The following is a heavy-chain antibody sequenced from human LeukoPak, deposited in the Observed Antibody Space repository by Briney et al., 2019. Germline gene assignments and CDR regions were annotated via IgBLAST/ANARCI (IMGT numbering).Heavy chain of an antibody. CDR2: LNWNGGST. J-gene: IGHJ6*03. V-gene: IGHV3-20*04. CDR1: GFTFNDYG. Sequence: GGSLRLSCAASGFTFNDYGMTWVRQAPGKGLEWVCGLNWNGGSTGYADSVKGRFTISRDNSKNTLYLQMNSLRAEDTAVYYCAKDRTYYDFWSGLYYYYYYMDVWGKGTTVTVSS. D-gene: IGHD3-3*01. CDR3: AKDRTYYDFWSGLYYYYYYMDV.